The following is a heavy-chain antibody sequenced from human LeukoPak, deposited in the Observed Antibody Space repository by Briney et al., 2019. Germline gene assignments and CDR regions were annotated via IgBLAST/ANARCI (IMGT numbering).Heavy chain of an antibody. J-gene: IGHJ3*02. CDR2: IRSKANSYAT. Sequence: GGSLKLSCAASGFTFSGSAMHWVRQASGKGLEWVGRIRSKANSYATAYAASVKGRFTISRDDSKNTAYLQMNSLKTEDTAVYYCTTTYPEAFDIWGQGTMVTVSS. D-gene: IGHD2/OR15-2a*01. CDR1: GFTFSGSA. V-gene: IGHV3-73*01. CDR3: TTTYPEAFDI.